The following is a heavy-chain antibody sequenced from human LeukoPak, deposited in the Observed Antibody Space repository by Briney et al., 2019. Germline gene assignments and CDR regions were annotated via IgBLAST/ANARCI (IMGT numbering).Heavy chain of an antibody. CDR3: ARPSTVTDDFAY. V-gene: IGHV4-39*01. CDR2: IFYSGST. D-gene: IGHD4-17*01. Sequence: TTSETLSLTCTVSGDSISSGPYYWGWIRQPPGKGLEWIGYIFYSGSTYYSPSLKSRVTISVNTSKNQFSLKLSSVTATDTAVYYCARPSTVTDDFAYWGQGTLVTVSS. CDR1: GDSISSGPYY. J-gene: IGHJ4*02.